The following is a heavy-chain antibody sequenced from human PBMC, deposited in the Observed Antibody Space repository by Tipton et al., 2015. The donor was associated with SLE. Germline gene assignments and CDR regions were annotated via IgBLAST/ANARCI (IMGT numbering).Heavy chain of an antibody. CDR3: ARGGFDP. J-gene: IGHJ5*02. V-gene: IGHV4-39*07. CDR1: GGSISSSSYY. CDR2: IYYSGST. Sequence: LRLSCTVSGGSISSSSYYWGWIRQPPGKGLEWIGSIYYSGSTYYNPSLKSRVTISVDTSKNQFSLKLSSVTAADTAVYYCARGGFDPWGQGTLVTVSS.